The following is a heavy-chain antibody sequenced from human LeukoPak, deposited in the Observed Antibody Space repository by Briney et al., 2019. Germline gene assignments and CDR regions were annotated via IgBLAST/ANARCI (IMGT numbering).Heavy chain of an antibody. CDR3: ARDDPVAGIIDY. J-gene: IGHJ4*02. CDR1: GGSISSSSYC. V-gene: IGHV4-39*07. CDR2: IYYSGST. Sequence: SETLSLTCTVSGGSISSSSYCWGWIRQPPGKGLEWIGSIYYSGSTYYNPSLKSRVTISVDTSKNQFSLKLSSVTAADTAVYYCARDDPVAGIIDYWGQGTLVTVSS. D-gene: IGHD6-19*01.